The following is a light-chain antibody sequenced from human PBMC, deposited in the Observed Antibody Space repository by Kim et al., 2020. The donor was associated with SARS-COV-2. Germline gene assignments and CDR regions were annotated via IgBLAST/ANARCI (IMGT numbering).Light chain of an antibody. CDR2: AAY. CDR1: QGIGNY. J-gene: IGKJ1*01. CDR3: QKYNSAPWT. V-gene: IGKV1-27*01. Sequence: DIQMTQSPSSLSASVGDRVNITCRASQGIGNYLAWYQQKPGKLPELLIYAAYALQSGVPFRFSGSGSGTDFTLTINSLQPEDVATYFCQKYNSAPWTFGQGTKMEIK.